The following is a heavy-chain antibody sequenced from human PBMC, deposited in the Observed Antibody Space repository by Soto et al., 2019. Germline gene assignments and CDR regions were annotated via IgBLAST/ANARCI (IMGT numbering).Heavy chain of an antibody. CDR3: ARSLGQSPPDY. CDR2: IYWDDDK. D-gene: IGHD3-10*01. CDR1: GFSLSTRGVA. V-gene: IGHV2-5*02. J-gene: IGHJ4*02. Sequence: SGPTLVNPTDTLTLTCSFSGFSLSTRGVAVGWLRQPPGKALEWLTLIYWDDDKRFSPSLKSRLTITRDTSKNQVVLIMTDMDPVDTATYFCARSLGQSPPDYWGQGTLVTVSS.